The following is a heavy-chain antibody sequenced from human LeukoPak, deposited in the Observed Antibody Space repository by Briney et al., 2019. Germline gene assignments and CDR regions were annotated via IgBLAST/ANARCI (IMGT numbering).Heavy chain of an antibody. D-gene: IGHD3-16*01. J-gene: IGHJ4*02. CDR2: IYYSGST. CDR1: GVSISSSSYY. CDR3: ARDEYAYGGRTHPYFFDY. V-gene: IGHV4-39*07. Sequence: ASETLSLTCTVSGVSISSSSYYWGRIRQPPGKGLEWIGSIYYSGSTYYNPSLNSRITISVDTCKNQFSLKLSSVTAADTAVYDCARDEYAYGGRTHPYFFDYWGQGILVTVSS.